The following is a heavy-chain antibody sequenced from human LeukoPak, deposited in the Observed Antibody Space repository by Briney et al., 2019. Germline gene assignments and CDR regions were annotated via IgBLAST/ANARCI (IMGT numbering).Heavy chain of an antibody. J-gene: IGHJ4*02. Sequence: PSETLSLTCTVSGGSISSSSYYWSWIRQPPGKGLEWIGEINHSGSTNYNPSLKSRVTISVDTSKNQFSLKLSSVTAADTAVYYCARGLTYHYGSGSFDYWGQGTLVTVSS. V-gene: IGHV4-39*07. CDR3: ARGLTYHYGSGSFDY. CDR2: INHSGST. CDR1: GGSISSSSYY. D-gene: IGHD3-10*01.